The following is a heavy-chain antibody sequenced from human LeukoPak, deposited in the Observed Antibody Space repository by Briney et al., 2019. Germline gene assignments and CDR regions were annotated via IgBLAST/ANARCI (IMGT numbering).Heavy chain of an antibody. CDR1: GFTFSSYS. Sequence: GGSLRLSCAASGFTFSSYSMNWVRQAPGKGLEWVSSISSSSSYIYYADSVKGRFTISRDNAKNSLYLQMNSLRAEDTAVYYCARERWELLEAAFDIWGQGTMVTVSS. CDR3: ARERWELLEAAFDI. V-gene: IGHV3-21*01. CDR2: ISSSSSYI. J-gene: IGHJ3*02. D-gene: IGHD1-26*01.